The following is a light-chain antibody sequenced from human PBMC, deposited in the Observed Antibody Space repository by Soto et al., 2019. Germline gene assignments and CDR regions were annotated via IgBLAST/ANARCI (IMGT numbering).Light chain of an antibody. CDR1: TSDVGNYNY. CDR2: DVT. V-gene: IGLV2-11*01. CDR3: SSYRSTNTVV. Sequence: QSALTQPRSVSGSPGQSVTISCSGTTSDVGNYNYVSWYQQHPGKAPKLIIYDVTKRPSGVPDRFSGSKSGNTASLSISGLQAEDEAEYYCSSYRSTNTVVFGGGTKLTVL. J-gene: IGLJ3*02.